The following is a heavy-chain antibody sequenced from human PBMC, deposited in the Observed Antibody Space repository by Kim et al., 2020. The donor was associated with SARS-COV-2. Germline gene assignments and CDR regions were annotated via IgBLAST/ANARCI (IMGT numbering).Heavy chain of an antibody. V-gene: IGHV3-21*01. Sequence: GGSLRLSCAASGFTFSGYTMNWVRQAPGKSLEWVSCISSSSDYVYYIDSVKGRFTISRDNAKNSLYLQMSSPRVEDTAVYYCARDSRGFHFDSWGQGILV. J-gene: IGHJ4*02. CDR3: ARDSRGFHFDS. CDR2: ISSSSDYV. D-gene: IGHD6-19*01. CDR1: GFTFSGYT.